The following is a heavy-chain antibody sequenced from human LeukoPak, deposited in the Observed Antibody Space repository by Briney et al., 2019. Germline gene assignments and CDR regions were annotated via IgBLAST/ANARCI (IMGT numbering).Heavy chain of an antibody. D-gene: IGHD3-16*01. Sequence: SSETLSLTCAVHGGSFSGYYWSWIRQPPGKGLEWIGEINHSGSTNYNPSLKSRVTISVDTSKNQFSLKLSSVTAADTAVYYCARHYGPWGQGTLVTVSS. V-gene: IGHV4-34*01. CDR2: INHSGST. CDR3: ARHYGP. CDR1: GGSFSGYY. J-gene: IGHJ5*02.